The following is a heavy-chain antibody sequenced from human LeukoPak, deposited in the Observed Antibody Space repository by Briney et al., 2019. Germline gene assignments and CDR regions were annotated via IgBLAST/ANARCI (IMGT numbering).Heavy chain of an antibody. V-gene: IGHV4-34*01. CDR1: GGSFSAHY. CDR2: IDHRGST. Sequence: SETLSLTCAVYGGSFSAHYWSCLRQPPGKGLEWIGEIDHRGSTNYNPSLKSRVTISVDTSKNQFSLRLTSVTAADTAVYYCASGRTYLDYWGQGTLVTVSS. J-gene: IGHJ4*02. CDR3: ASGRTYLDY.